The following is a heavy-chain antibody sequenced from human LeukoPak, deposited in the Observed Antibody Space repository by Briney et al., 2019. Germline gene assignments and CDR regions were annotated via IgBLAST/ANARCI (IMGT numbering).Heavy chain of an antibody. J-gene: IGHJ4*02. V-gene: IGHV3-30*02. CDR2: IRYDGSNK. D-gene: IGHD3-22*01. CDR3: AKQYYYASIGYGEIVY. Sequence: GGSLRLSCAASGFTFSSYGMHWVRQAPGKGLEWVAFIRYDGSNKYYADSVKGRFTISRDNSKNTLYLQMNSLRAEDTAVYYCAKQYYYASIGYGEIVYWGQGTLVTVSS. CDR1: GFTFSSYG.